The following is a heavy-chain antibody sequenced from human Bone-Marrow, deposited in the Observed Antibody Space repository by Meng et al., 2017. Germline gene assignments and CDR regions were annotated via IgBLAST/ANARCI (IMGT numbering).Heavy chain of an antibody. CDR1: GFTFSSYA. CDR3: ARGGVLLWGGELEAFDV. V-gene: IGHV3-30*19. Sequence: GESLKISCAASGFTFSSYAMHWARQAPGKGLEWVAVISYDGSNKYYADSVKGRFTISRDNSKNTLYLQMNSLRAEDTAVEYGARGGVLLWGGELEAFDVWGQGTMVTVSS. CDR2: ISYDGSNK. D-gene: IGHD3-10*01. J-gene: IGHJ3*01.